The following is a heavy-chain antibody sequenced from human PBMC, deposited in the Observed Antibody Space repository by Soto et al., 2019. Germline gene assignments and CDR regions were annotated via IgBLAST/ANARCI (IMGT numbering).Heavy chain of an antibody. CDR2: IYTSGST. Sequence: PSETLSLTCTVSGGSISSYYWSWIRQPAGKGLEWIGRIYTSGSTNYNPSLKSRVTMSVDTSKNQFSLKLSSVTAADTAVYYCAREIRVVVAATHWFDPWGQGTLVTVSS. V-gene: IGHV4-4*07. D-gene: IGHD2-15*01. J-gene: IGHJ5*02. CDR3: AREIRVVVAATHWFDP. CDR1: GGSISSYY.